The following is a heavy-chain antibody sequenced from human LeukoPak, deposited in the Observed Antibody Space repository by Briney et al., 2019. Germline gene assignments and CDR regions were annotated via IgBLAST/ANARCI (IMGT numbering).Heavy chain of an antibody. CDR1: GGSISSYY. V-gene: IGHV4-59*01. CDR2: IYYSGST. CDR3: ARVRGSTSFNWFDP. Sequence: SETLSLTCTVSGGSISSYYWSRIRQPPGKGLEWIGYIYYSGSTNYNPSLKSRVTISVDTSKNQFSLKLSSVTAADTAVYYCARVRGSTSFNWFDPWGQGTLVTVSS. J-gene: IGHJ5*02. D-gene: IGHD2-2*01.